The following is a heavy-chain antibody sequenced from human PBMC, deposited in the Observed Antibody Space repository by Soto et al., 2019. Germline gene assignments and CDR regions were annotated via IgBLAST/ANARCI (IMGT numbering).Heavy chain of an antibody. Sequence: DVQLVESGGGLVQPGGSLRLSCVGSGFIFSSYWMTWVRQAPGKGLEWVANIKQDGSAMYYVDSVKGRCTISRDNAKNSLYLQMNSLRVEDTAVYFCAAWITSRWSAWGQGTLVTVSS. V-gene: IGHV3-7*05. J-gene: IGHJ5*02. CDR3: AAWITSRWSA. CDR1: GFIFSSYW. D-gene: IGHD6-19*01. CDR2: IKQDGSAM.